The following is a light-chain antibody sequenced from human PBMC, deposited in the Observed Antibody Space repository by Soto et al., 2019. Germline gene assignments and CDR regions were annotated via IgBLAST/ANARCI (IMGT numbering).Light chain of an antibody. Sequence: QSVLTQSPSASPSLGASVKLTCTLSSGHSSYTIAWHQQQPEKGPRYLMKLNSDGSHSKGDGIPDRFSGSSSGAERYLTISSLQSEDEADYYCQTWGTGVVFGGGTQLTVL. CDR1: SGHSSYT. J-gene: IGLJ2*01. CDR3: QTWGTGVV. V-gene: IGLV4-69*01. CDR2: LNSDGSH.